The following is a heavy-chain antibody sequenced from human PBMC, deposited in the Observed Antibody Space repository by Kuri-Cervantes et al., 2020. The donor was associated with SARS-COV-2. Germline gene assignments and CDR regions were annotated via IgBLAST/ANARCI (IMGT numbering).Heavy chain of an antibody. CDR3: VRDHPGYVGLYRLDV. J-gene: IGHJ6*02. D-gene: IGHD6-13*01. Sequence: LSLTCAASGFTFSSYTLNWVRQAPGKGLEWVSSVTSSGDYIYYADSVKGRFTISRDNAKSSLYLQMNSLRAEDTAVYYCVRDHPGYVGLYRLDVWGQGTTVTVSS. V-gene: IGHV3-21*06. CDR1: GFTFSSYT. CDR2: VTSSGDYI.